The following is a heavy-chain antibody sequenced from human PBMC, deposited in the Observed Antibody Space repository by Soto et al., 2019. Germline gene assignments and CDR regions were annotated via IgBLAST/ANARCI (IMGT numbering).Heavy chain of an antibody. CDR1: GGSVIGGSYY. CDR2: AHDSGSA. D-gene: IGHD3-3*01. J-gene: IGHJ6*02. Sequence: PSETLSLTCTVSGGSVIGGSYYWSWIRQSPGKGLEWIGYAHDSGSAEYIPSLQSRVTISIDKSKNQLSLRLTPVTSADTAVYYCAREHNVWSGFAFAMDVWGRGITVTVSS. V-gene: IGHV4-61*01. CDR3: AREHNVWSGFAFAMDV.